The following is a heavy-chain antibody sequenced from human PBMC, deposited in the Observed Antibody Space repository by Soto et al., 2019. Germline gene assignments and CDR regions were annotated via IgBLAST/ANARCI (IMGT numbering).Heavy chain of an antibody. CDR1: GGSISSYY. J-gene: IGHJ4*02. Sequence: PSETLSLTCTVSGGSISSYYWSWIRQPPGKGLEWIGYIYYSGSTNYNPSLKSRVTISVDTSKNQFSLKLSSVTAAYTAVYYCARTQYSSGWQGVDYWGQGTLVTVSS. CDR3: ARTQYSSGWQGVDY. D-gene: IGHD6-19*01. V-gene: IGHV4-59*01. CDR2: IYYSGST.